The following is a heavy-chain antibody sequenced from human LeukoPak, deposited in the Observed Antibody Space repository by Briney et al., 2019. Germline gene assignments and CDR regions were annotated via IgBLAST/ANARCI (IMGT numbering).Heavy chain of an antibody. CDR1: GDSVSSNSAA. CDR3: ARISAGEIGELFLLYSSYYYGMDV. D-gene: IGHD3-10*01. Sequence: SQTLSLTCAISGDSVSSNSAAWNWIRQSPSRGLEWLGRTYYRSKWYNDYAVSVKSRITINPDTSKNQFSLQLNSVTPEETAVYYCARISAGEIGELFLLYSSYYYGMDVWGQGTTVTVSS. CDR2: TYYRSKWYN. J-gene: IGHJ6*02. V-gene: IGHV6-1*01.